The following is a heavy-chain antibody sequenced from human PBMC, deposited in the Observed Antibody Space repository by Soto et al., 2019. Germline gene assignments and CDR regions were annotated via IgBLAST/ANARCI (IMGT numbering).Heavy chain of an antibody. D-gene: IGHD3-16*01. Sequence: QVQLVQSGVEVKKPGSSVKVSCKASGGTFNSYGIRWVRQAPGQGLEWMGGIIPISAPANHAQKFQGRVTITADESMNTVYMELSSLRYEDRAVYYCARDGGASSGMDVWGQGTTVIVSS. CDR3: ARDGGASSGMDV. J-gene: IGHJ6*02. V-gene: IGHV1-69*01. CDR2: IIPISAPA. CDR1: GGTFNSYG.